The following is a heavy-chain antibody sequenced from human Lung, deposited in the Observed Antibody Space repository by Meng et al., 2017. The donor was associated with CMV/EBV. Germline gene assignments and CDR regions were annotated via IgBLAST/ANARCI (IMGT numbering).Heavy chain of an antibody. CDR2: INPSRDNT. D-gene: IGHD7-27*01. J-gene: IGHJ4*02. V-gene: IGHV1-46*01. Sequence: ASVXVSXKASGYTFISYYTSYYIHWVRQAPGQGLEWMGMINPSRDNTNYAQKFQGRVTMTRDTSTSTVYMELSSLRSHDTAVYYCARESTPNWGSGSWGRGXLVTVSS. CDR3: ARESTPNWGSGS. CDR1: GYTFISYYTSYY.